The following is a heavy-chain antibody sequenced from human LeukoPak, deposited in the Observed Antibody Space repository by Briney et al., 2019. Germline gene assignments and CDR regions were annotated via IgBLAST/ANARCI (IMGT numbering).Heavy chain of an antibody. J-gene: IGHJ6*03. V-gene: IGHV1-69*13. CDR1: GYTFTSYA. CDR3: ARAERITIFGVVTPGYYYYMDV. Sequence: GASVKVSCKASGYTFTSYAISWVRQAPGQGLEWMGGIIPIFGTANYAQKFQGRVTITADESTSTAYMELSSLRSEDTAVYYCARAERITIFGVVTPGYYYYMDVRGKGTTVTVSS. CDR2: IIPIFGTA. D-gene: IGHD3-3*01.